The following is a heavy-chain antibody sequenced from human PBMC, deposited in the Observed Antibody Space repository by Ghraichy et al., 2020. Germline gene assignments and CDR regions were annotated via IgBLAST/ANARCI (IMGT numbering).Heavy chain of an antibody. CDR1: GFTFSGYC. D-gene: IGHD3-16*01. Sequence: GGSLRLSCAASGFTFSGYCMHWVRQAPGKGLEYISAINRNGASIYYANSVKGRFTISRDNSKNTLYLQMGSVRPEDTAVYYCARDSEGYSSGEDFAFAWGQGTLVTVSS. CDR2: INRNGASI. V-gene: IGHV3-64*01. CDR3: ARDSEGYSSGEDFAFA. J-gene: IGHJ5*02.